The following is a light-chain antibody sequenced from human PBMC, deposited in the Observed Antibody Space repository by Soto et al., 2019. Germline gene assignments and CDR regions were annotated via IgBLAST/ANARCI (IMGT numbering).Light chain of an antibody. J-gene: IGLJ2*01. Sequence: NFMLTQPHSVSESPGKTVTIYCTRSSGSIASNYVQWYQQRPGSAPTTVIFDDDQRRSGVPDRFSGSIDSSSNSASLTISGLTTEDEADYSCQADDSTKVVFGGGTKLTGL. V-gene: IGLV6-57*04. CDR1: SGSIASNY. CDR2: DDD. CDR3: QADDSTKVV.